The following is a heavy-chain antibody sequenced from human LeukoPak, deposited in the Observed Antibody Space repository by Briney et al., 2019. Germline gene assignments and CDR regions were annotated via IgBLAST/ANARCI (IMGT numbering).Heavy chain of an antibody. CDR1: GGSISSGSYY. V-gene: IGHV3-74*01. CDR3: ARAFPSGWYGEDYFDY. D-gene: IGHD6-19*01. CDR2: INSDGSST. J-gene: IGHJ4*02. Sequence: PSETLSLTCSVSGGSISSGSYYWGWVRQAPGKGLVWVSRINSDGSSTSYADSVKGRFTISRDNAKNMLYLQMNSLRAEDTAVYYCARAFPSGWYGEDYFDYWGQGTLVTVSS.